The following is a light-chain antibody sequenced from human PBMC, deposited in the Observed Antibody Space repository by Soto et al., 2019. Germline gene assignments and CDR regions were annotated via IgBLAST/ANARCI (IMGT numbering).Light chain of an antibody. V-gene: IGLV2-11*01. Sequence: QSVLTQPRSVSGSPGQSVTISCTGTSSDVGGYDFVSWYQQHPGKAPKLMISDVSKRPSGVPDRFSGSKSGNPASLTISGLQAEDGADYYCCSYAGDLAPFGGGAKVTAL. CDR3: CSYAGDLAP. J-gene: IGLJ2*01. CDR1: SSDVGGYDF. CDR2: DVS.